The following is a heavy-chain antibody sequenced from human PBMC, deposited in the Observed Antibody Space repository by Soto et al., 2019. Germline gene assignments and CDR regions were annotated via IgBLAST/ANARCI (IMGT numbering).Heavy chain of an antibody. CDR1: GGTLSDHG. D-gene: IGHD3-10*01. V-gene: IGHV1-69*06. CDR2: TTPVFNTA. Sequence: QVQLEQSGAEVKTPGSSVKVSCKASGGTLSDHGVAWLRQAPGQGLEWIGETTPVFNTAKYAEKLQGRVTVTANKFTNIAYMELSSLRSEDTAFYFCARGVYGSGNYYTGPSAFDSWGQGTRVIVSS. J-gene: IGHJ3*02. CDR3: ARGVYGSGNYYTGPSAFDS.